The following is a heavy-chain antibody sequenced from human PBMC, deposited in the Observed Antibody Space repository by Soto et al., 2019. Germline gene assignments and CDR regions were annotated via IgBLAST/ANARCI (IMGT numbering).Heavy chain of an antibody. CDR3: ARGSSITIFGVVPSSWFDP. Sequence: PSETLSLTCAVSGYSLTSGYYCGWIRQPPGKGLEWIGSIYHSGDTYYNPSLKSRVTISVDTSKNHFSLKLTSVTASDTAVYYCARGSSITIFGVVPSSWFDPWGQGTLVTVSS. D-gene: IGHD3-3*01. J-gene: IGHJ5*02. CDR1: GYSLTSGYY. CDR2: IYHSGDT. V-gene: IGHV4-38-2*01.